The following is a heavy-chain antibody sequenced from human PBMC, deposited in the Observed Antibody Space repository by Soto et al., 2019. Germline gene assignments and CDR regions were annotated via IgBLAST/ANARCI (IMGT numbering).Heavy chain of an antibody. V-gene: IGHV4-34*01. CDR2: INHTGGT. Sequence: PSETLSHTYAVYGGSVNGYYWNWIRQPPGKGLEWIGEINHTGGTHYNPSLKSRVTISVDTSKNQFSLKLSSVTAADTAVYYCARAATKRPHFDYWGQGTLVTVSS. CDR1: GGSVNGYY. CDR3: ARAATKRPHFDY. J-gene: IGHJ4*02.